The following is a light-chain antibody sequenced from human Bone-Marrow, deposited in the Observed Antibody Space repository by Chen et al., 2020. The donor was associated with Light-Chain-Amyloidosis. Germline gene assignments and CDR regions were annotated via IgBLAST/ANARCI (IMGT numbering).Light chain of an antibody. CDR1: QSVRFS. Sequence: EIVLTQSPATLSLSPGDRVTLSCRASQSVRFSLAWYQQKPGQAPRLLIYDASNRATGIPARFSGSGSMTDFTLTISSLEPEDFAVYYWQQRSNWPRTFGQGTKVDIK. J-gene: IGKJ1*01. V-gene: IGKV3-11*01. CDR2: DAS. CDR3: QQRSNWPRT.